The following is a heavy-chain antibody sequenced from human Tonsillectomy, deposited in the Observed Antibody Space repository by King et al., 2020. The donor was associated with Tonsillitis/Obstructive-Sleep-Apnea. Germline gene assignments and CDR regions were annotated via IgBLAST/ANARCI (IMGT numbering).Heavy chain of an antibody. D-gene: IGHD1-26*01. J-gene: IGHJ4*02. CDR3: ARHEGSSWGFDY. CDR2: ISISGSTI. CDR1: GFTFSSYD. Sequence: VQLVESGGGLVQPGGSLRLSCAASGFTFSSYDMNWVRQAPGKGLEWVSYISISGSTIYYADSVKGRFTISRDNAKNSLYLQMNSLRAEDTAVYYCARHEGSSWGFDYWGQGTLVTVSS. V-gene: IGHV3-48*03.